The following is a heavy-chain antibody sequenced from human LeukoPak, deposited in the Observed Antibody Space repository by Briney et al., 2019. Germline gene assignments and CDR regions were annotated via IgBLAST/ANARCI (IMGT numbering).Heavy chain of an antibody. CDR3: ARGRYCGGDCYYVGMEH. D-gene: IGHD2-21*02. J-gene: IGHJ1*01. V-gene: IGHV1-18*01. CDR2: ISAYNGNT. CDR1: GYTFTSYG. Sequence: ASVKVSCQASGYTFTSYGISWVRQAPGQGLEWLGRISAYNGNTNYAKKLQCRFTLTADTSMSTAYMELRSMRSDDTAVYYCARGRYCGGDCYYVGMEHWGQGTLVTVSS.